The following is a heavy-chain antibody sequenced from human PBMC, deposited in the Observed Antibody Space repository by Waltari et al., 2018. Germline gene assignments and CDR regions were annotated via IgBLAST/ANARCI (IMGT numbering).Heavy chain of an antibody. CDR2: FSYNGNT. V-gene: IGHV4-39*01. CDR1: GGSISSTSYY. D-gene: IGHD2-15*01. CDR3: ARPGRVGGGSLMGLDY. Sequence: QLQLQESGPGLVKPSETLSLTCSVSGGSISSTSYYWGWIRQPPVKGLEGIGSFSYNGNTYYNPSLKSRVTISVDTSKNHFSLQLTSVTAADTAMYYCARPGRVGGGSLMGLDYWGQGTLVTVSS. J-gene: IGHJ4*02.